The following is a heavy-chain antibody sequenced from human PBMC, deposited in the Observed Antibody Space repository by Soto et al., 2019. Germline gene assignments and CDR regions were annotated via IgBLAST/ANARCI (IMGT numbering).Heavy chain of an antibody. Sequence: QVQLVESGGGVVQPGRSLRLSCAASGFTFSSYAMQWVRQAPGKGLEWVAVISYDGSNKYYADSVKGRFTISRDNSKNTLYLQMNSLRAEDTAVYYCARDQGGMDVWGQGTTVTVSS. CDR2: ISYDGSNK. J-gene: IGHJ6*02. V-gene: IGHV3-30-3*01. CDR1: GFTFSSYA. CDR3: ARDQGGMDV.